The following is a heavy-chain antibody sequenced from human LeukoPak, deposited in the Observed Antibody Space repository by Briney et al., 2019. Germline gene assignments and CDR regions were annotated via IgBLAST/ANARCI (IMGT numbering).Heavy chain of an antibody. D-gene: IGHD2-21*01. CDR2: ISSSSSYM. CDR1: GFTFSSYS. V-gene: IGHV3-21*01. Sequence: GGSLRLSCAASGFTFSSYSMNWVRQAPGKGLEWVSSISSSSSYMYYADSVKGRFTISRDNAKNSLYLQMNSLRAEDTAVYYCARVEGGDYYFQSMDVWGKGTTVTVSS. J-gene: IGHJ6*03. CDR3: ARVEGGDYYFQSMDV.